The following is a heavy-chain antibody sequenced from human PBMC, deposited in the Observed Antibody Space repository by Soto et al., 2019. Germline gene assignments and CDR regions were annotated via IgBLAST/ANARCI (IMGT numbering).Heavy chain of an antibody. D-gene: IGHD5-12*01. CDR2: IYYSGST. Sequence: SETLSLTCTVSGGSISSYYWSWIRQPPGKGLEWIGYIYYSGSTNYNPSLKSRVTISVDTSKNQFSLKLSSVTAADTAVYYCARVSQYSGYDGYFDYWGQGTLVTVSS. CDR3: ARVSQYSGYDGYFDY. CDR1: GGSISSYY. V-gene: IGHV4-59*01. J-gene: IGHJ4*02.